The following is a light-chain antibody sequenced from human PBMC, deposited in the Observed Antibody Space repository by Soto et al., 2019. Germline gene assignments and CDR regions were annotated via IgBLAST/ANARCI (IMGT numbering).Light chain of an antibody. V-gene: IGKV1-39*01. CDR3: QQSYNTPT. J-gene: IGKJ4*01. CDR2: AAS. Sequence: DIQMTQSPSSLSASVGDRVTITCRASQNINFYLNWFQQKPGKAPKVLIYAASSLQVGVPSRLSGSGPGTDFTLTISSLQPEDFATYFCQQSYNTPTFGGGTKVDIK. CDR1: QNINFY.